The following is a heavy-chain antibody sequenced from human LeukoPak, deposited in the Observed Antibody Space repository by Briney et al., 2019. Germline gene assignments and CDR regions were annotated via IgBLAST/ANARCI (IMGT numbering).Heavy chain of an antibody. CDR2: FDPEDGET. V-gene: IGHV1-24*01. CDR1: GYTLTELS. J-gene: IGHJ6*03. D-gene: IGHD4-11*01. CDR3: ATVRNYPAGFDYYYMDV. Sequence: ASVKVSCKVSGYTLTELSMHWVRQAPGKGLEWMGGFDPEDGETIYAQKFQGRVTMTEDTSTDTAYMELSSLRSEGTAVYYCATVRNYPAGFDYYYMDVWGKGTTVTVSS.